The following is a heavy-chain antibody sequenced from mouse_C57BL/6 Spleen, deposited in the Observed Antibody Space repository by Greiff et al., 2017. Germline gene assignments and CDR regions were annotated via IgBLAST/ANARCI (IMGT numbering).Heavy chain of an antibody. CDR2: IDPSDSYT. CDR3: ARSGGYDGVAY. Sequence: QVQLQQPGAELVRPGTSVKLSCKASGYTFTSYWMHWVKQRPGQGLEWIGVIDPSDSYTNYNQKFKGKATLTVDTSSSTAYMQLSSLTSEDSAVYYCARSGGYDGVAYWGPGTLVTVSA. J-gene: IGHJ3*01. CDR1: GYTFTSYW. V-gene: IGHV1-59*01. D-gene: IGHD2-2*01.